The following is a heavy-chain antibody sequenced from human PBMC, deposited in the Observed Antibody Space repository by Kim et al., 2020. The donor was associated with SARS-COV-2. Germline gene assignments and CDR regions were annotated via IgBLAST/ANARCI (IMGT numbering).Heavy chain of an antibody. D-gene: IGHD4-17*01. CDR3: AGTIFGDYGDQNYNYYGMDV. Sequence: SVKVSCKASGGTFSSYAISWVRQAPGQGLEWMGGIIPIFGTANYAQKFQGRVTITADESTSTDYMELSSLRSEDTAVYYCAGTIFGDYGDQNYNYYGMDVWGQGTTVTVSS. J-gene: IGHJ6*02. CDR2: IIPIFGTA. CDR1: GGTFSSYA. V-gene: IGHV1-69*13.